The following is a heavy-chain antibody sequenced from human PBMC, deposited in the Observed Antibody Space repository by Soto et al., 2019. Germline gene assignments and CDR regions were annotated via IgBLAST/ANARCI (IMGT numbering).Heavy chain of an antibody. J-gene: IGHJ6*02. V-gene: IGHV1-8*01. CDR1: GYTFTSYD. CDR2: MNPNSGNT. CDR3: ARAGYCSSTSCPLSYYYYGMDV. D-gene: IGHD2-2*01. Sequence: GASVKVSCKASGYTFTSYDINWVRQATGQGLEWMGWMNPNSGNTGYAQKFQGRVTMTRNTSISTAYMELSSLRSEDTAVYYCARAGYCSSTSCPLSYYYYGMDVWGQGTTVTVSS.